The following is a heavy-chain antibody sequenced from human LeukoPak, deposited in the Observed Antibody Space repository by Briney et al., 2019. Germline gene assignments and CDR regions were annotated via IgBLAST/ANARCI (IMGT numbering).Heavy chain of an antibody. CDR1: GFTVSSNY. V-gene: IGHV3-53*01. CDR2: IYSGGST. Sequence: GGSLRLSCAASGFTVSSNYMTWVRQAPGKGLEWVSVIYSGGSTYYADSVRGRFTISRDNSKNTLYLQMDSLRAEDTAVYYCARAIGDAFDIWGQGTMVTVSS. J-gene: IGHJ3*02. D-gene: IGHD1-26*01. CDR3: ARAIGDAFDI.